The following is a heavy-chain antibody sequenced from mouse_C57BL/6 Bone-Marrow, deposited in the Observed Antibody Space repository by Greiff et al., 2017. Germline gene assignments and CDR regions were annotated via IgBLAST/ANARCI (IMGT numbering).Heavy chain of an antibody. CDR2: IDPSDSYT. CDR3: ARSGNYYGSIPWFAY. CDR1: GYNFTRYW. D-gene: IGHD1-1*01. V-gene: IGHV1-69*01. Sequence: QVQLQQPGAELVMPGASVKLSCKASGYNFTRYWMHWVKQRPGQGLEWIGEIDPSDSYTNYNPKFKGKSTLTVDQSSSPAYMQLSSLTSEDSAVYYCARSGNYYGSIPWFAYWGKGTLVTVSA. J-gene: IGHJ3*01.